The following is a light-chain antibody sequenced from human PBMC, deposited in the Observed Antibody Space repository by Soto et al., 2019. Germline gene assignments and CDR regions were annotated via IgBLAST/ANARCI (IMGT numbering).Light chain of an antibody. V-gene: IGKV1-33*01. J-gene: IGKJ1*01. CDR2: DAS. CDR1: QDIRKY. Sequence: IQMTQSPSSLSASVGDRLTSTCQATQDIRKYLNWYQQKPGKAPKLLIYDASSLETGVPSRFSGSGSGTEFTLTISSLQPDDFATYYCQHYNSYSEAFGQGTKVDVK. CDR3: QHYNSYSEA.